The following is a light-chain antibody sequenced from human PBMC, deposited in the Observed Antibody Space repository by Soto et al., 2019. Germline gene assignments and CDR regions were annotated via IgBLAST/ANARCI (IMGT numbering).Light chain of an antibody. V-gene: IGKV1-8*01. CDR1: QGISSY. Sequence: AIRIIHSPAAGSASTVDRVVITFRASQGISSYLAWYQQKPGKAPKLLIYAASTLQSGVPSRFSGSGSGTDFTLTISCLQSEDFATYYCQQYYSFITSGQGTRLEIK. CDR3: QQYYSFIT. J-gene: IGKJ5*01. CDR2: AAS.